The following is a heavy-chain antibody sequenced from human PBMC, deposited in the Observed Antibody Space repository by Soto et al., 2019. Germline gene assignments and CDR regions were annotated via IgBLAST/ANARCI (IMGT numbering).Heavy chain of an antibody. D-gene: IGHD3-3*01. CDR1: GYTFTGYY. J-gene: IGHJ5*02. CDR3: ARDRDFWSGMADWFDP. Sequence: ASVKVSCKASGYTFTGYYMHWVRQAPGQGLEWMGWINPNSGGTNYAQKFQGRVTMTRDTSISTAYMELSRLRSDDTAVYYCARDRDFWSGMADWFDPWGQGTLVTVSS. CDR2: INPNSGGT. V-gene: IGHV1-2*02.